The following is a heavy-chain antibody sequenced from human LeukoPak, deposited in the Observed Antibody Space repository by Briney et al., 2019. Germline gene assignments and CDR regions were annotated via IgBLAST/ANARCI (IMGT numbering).Heavy chain of an antibody. D-gene: IGHD1-26*01. J-gene: IGHJ4*02. CDR3: ARPSFVTGSYYPL. CDR1: GGTFSSYA. V-gene: IGHV1-69*13. Sequence: AASVKVSCKASGGTFSSYAISWVRQAPGQGLEWMGGIIPIFGTANYAQKFQGRVTITADESTSTAYMELSSLRSEDTAVYYCARPSFVTGSYYPLWGQGTLVAVSS. CDR2: IIPIFGTA.